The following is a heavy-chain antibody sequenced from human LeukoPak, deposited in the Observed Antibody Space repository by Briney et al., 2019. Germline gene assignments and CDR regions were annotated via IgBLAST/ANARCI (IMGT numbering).Heavy chain of an antibody. CDR1: GLSFNTYS. CDR2: VSSTSAHI. Sequence: GGSLRLSCAASGLSFNTYSMNWVRQAPGKGLEWVSSVSSTSAHIFYADSVKGRFSISRDNAKKSLYLQMNSLRVEDTAVYYCTSRYCTTTNCYSFDNWGPGTLVTVSS. J-gene: IGHJ3*02. D-gene: IGHD2-2*01. CDR3: TSRYCTTTNCYSFDN. V-gene: IGHV3-21*01.